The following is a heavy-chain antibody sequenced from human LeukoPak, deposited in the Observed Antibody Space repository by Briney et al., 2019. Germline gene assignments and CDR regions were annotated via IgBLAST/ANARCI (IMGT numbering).Heavy chain of an antibody. CDR3: TRACSSTSCHGPYDAFDI. Sequence: GGSLRLSCAASGFTFSGSAMHWVRQASGKGLEWVGRIRSKANSYATAYAASVKGRFTISRDDSKNTAYLQMNSLKTEDTAVYYCTRACSSTSCHGPYDAFDIWGQGTMVTVSS. D-gene: IGHD2-2*01. CDR2: IRSKANSYAT. J-gene: IGHJ3*02. CDR1: GFTFSGSA. V-gene: IGHV3-73*01.